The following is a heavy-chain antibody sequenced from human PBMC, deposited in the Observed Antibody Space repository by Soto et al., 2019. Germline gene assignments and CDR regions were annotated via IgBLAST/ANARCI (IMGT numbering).Heavy chain of an antibody. Sequence: EVQLVESGGGLVQPGGSLRLSCAASGFTFSSYSLNWVRHAPGKGLEWVSYISSSSSTIYYADSVKGRFTISRDNAKNSLYLQMNSLRAEDTAVYYCARDYVGAYCSSTSCYSDYYYGMDVWGQGTTVTVSS. D-gene: IGHD2-2*01. V-gene: IGHV3-48*01. CDR1: GFTFSSYS. CDR2: ISSSSSTI. J-gene: IGHJ6*02. CDR3: ARDYVGAYCSSTSCYSDYYYGMDV.